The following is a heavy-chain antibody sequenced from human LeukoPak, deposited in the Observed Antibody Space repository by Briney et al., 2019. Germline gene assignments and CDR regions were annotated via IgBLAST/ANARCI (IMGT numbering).Heavy chain of an antibody. V-gene: IGHV3-23*01. CDR3: AKARPNFGALYYYYYMDV. CDR1: GFTFSSYG. D-gene: IGHD3-3*01. Sequence: GGFLRLSCAAPGFTFSSYGMSWVRQAPGKGLEWVSAISGSGGSTYYADSVKGRFTISRDNSKNTLYLQMNSLRAEDTAVYYCAKARPNFGALYYYYYMDVWGKGTTVTVSS. J-gene: IGHJ6*03. CDR2: ISGSGGST.